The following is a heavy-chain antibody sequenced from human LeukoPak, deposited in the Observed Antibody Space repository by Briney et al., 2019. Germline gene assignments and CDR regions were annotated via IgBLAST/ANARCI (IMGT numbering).Heavy chain of an antibody. CDR2: ISSSGSTI. D-gene: IGHD5-18*01. CDR3: ARDRTLYSYGTYY. J-gene: IGHJ4*02. V-gene: IGHV3-11*01. Sequence: GGSLRLSCAASGFTFSDYYMSWIRQAPGKGLEWVSCISSSGSTIYYADSVKGRFTISRDNAKNSLYLQMNSLRGEDTAVYYCARDRTLYSYGTYYWGQGTLVTVSS. CDR1: GFTFSDYY.